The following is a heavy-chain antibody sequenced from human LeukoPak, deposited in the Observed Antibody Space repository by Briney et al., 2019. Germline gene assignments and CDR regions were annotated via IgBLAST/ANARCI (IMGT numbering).Heavy chain of an antibody. V-gene: IGHV4-34*01. J-gene: IGHJ6*02. CDR1: GGSFSGYY. Sequence: SETLSFTCAVYGGSFSGYYWSWIRQPPGKGLEWIGEINHSGSTNYNPSLKSRVTISVDTSKNQFSLKLSSVTAADTAVYYCVRGLLVRGKDGYYYYGMDVWGQGTTVTVSS. D-gene: IGHD3-10*01. CDR3: VRGLLVRGKDGYYYYGMDV. CDR2: INHSGST.